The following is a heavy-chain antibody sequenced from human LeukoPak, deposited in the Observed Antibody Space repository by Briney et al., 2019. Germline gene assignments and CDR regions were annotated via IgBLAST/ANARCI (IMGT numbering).Heavy chain of an antibody. D-gene: IGHD2-2*01. CDR1: GFSFTSYW. V-gene: IGHV3-7*01. J-gene: IGHJ4*02. Sequence: GGSLRLSCAASGFSFTSYWMSWVRQAPGKGLEWVANIKEDGSEKYYVDSVKGRFTISRDNAKNSLYLQMNSLRAEDAAVYYCARVNQGYCSSTSCRSFDYWGQGTLVTVSS. CDR3: ARVNQGYCSSTSCRSFDY. CDR2: IKEDGSEK.